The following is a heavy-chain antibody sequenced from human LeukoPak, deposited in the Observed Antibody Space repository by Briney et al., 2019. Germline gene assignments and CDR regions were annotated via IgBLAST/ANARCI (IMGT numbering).Heavy chain of an antibody. Sequence: SGGSLRLSCAASEFTFSNYAMSWVRQAPGKGLEWVSTISGSGGGTYYADSVKGRFTISRDNSKNTLYLQMNSLRAEDTALYYCAKRSGYCSTINCYHLYDYGGEGTLVTVSS. CDR3: AKRSGYCSTINCYHLYDY. CDR2: ISGSGGGT. D-gene: IGHD2-2*01. V-gene: IGHV3-23*01. J-gene: IGHJ4*02. CDR1: EFTFSNYA.